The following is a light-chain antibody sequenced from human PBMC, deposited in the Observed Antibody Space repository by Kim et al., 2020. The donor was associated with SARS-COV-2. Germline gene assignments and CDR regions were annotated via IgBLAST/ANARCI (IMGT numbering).Light chain of an antibody. Sequence: VSPGQTATITCSGDRLGDKFACWFKQIPGQSPTLVIYRDTKRPSGIPERFTGSNSGTTATLTISGTQPIDEADYYCQAWDSSTAVFGGGTQLTVL. CDR1: RLGDKF. J-gene: IGLJ3*02. V-gene: IGLV3-1*01. CDR2: RDT. CDR3: QAWDSSTAV.